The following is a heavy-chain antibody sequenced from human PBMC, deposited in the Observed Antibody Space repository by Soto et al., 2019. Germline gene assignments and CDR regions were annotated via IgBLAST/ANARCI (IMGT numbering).Heavy chain of an antibody. CDR3: TRGPRPSSTGTGAL. J-gene: IGHJ4*02. CDR2: ISDDGARI. V-gene: IGHV3-74*02. D-gene: IGHD1-1*01. Sequence: EVHLLESGGGLVQPGGSLRLSCVSSGFAFDEYWMQWVREDAGKGLEWVSRISDDGARIDYADFVKGRFTIARDNAKNTLFLQMRSLRGEETAVYYCTRGPRPSSTGTGALWGRGALVTVSS. CDR1: GFAFDEYW.